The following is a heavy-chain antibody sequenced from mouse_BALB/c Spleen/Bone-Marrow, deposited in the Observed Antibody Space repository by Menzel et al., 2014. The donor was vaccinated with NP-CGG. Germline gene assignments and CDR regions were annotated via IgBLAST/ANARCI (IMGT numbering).Heavy chain of an antibody. Sequence: QVQLKQSGAELVKPGASVKLSCKASGYTFTSYYMYWVKQRPGQGLEWIGEINPSNGGTNFNEKFKSKATLTVDKSSSTAYMRLSSLTSEDSAVYYCTRSNGNWFAYWGQGTLVTVSA. J-gene: IGHJ3*01. D-gene: IGHD2-1*01. CDR2: INPSNGGT. CDR1: GYTFTSYY. V-gene: IGHV1S81*02. CDR3: TRSNGNWFAY.